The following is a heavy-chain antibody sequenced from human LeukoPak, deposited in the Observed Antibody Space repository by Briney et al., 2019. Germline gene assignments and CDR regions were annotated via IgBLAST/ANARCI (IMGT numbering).Heavy chain of an antibody. Sequence: GASVKVSCKASGYTFTSYGISWVRQAPGQGLEWMGWISAYNGNTNYAQKLQGRVTMTTDTSTGTAYMELRSLRSDDTAVYYCARAATTLLWFGELTTWFDPWGQGTLVTVSS. D-gene: IGHD3-10*01. V-gene: IGHV1-18*01. J-gene: IGHJ5*02. CDR3: ARAATTLLWFGELTTWFDP. CDR2: ISAYNGNT. CDR1: GYTFTSYG.